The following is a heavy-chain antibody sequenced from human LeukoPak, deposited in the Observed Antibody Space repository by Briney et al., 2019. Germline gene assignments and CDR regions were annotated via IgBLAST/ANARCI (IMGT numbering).Heavy chain of an antibody. CDR1: GYTFTSYD. CDR2: MNPNSGNT. CDR3: ARSALRAKCMDV. V-gene: IGHV1-8*01. Sequence: APVKVSCKASGYTFTSYDINWVRQATGQGLEWMGWMNPNSGNTGYAQKFQGRVTMTRNTSISTAYMELSSLRSEDTAVYYCARSALRAKCMDVWGQGTTVTVSS. J-gene: IGHJ6*02. D-gene: IGHD2-2*01.